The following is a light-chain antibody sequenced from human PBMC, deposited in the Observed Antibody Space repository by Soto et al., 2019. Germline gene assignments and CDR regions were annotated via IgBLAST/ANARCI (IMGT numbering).Light chain of an antibody. Sequence: EIVLTQSPGTLSLSPGERATLSCRASQSVSSSYLAWYQQKPGQAPRLLIYGAYSRATGIPDRFSGSGSGTDFTLTIRSLEPEDFAVYYCKHRSNWPLTFGGGTKVDIK. J-gene: IGKJ4*01. CDR2: GAY. V-gene: IGKV3D-20*02. CDR3: KHRSNWPLT. CDR1: QSVSSSY.